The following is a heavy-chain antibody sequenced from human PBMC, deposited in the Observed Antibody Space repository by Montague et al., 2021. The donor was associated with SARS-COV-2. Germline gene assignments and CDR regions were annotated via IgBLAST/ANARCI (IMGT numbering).Heavy chain of an antibody. CDR1: TESFNGYY. D-gene: IGHD3-10*01. V-gene: IGHV4-34*01. Sequence: SETLSLTCAVSTESFNGYYWTWIRQPPGKGLEWIGEISHPGSTKYNPSLKSRITISVDTYRKQVSLRLTSVTAADTATYYCAGGVYNRVLFIVGPRYYFDHWGQGNLVAVSS. J-gene: IGHJ4*02. CDR3: AGGVYNRVLFIVGPRYYFDH. CDR2: ISHPGST.